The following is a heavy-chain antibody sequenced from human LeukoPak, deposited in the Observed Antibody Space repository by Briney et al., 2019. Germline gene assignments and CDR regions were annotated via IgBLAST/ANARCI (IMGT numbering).Heavy chain of an antibody. D-gene: IGHD3-9*01. V-gene: IGHV4-34*01. CDR1: GGSFSGYY. Sequence: PSETLSLTCAVYGGSFSGYYWSWIRQPPGKGLEWIGEINHSGSTNYNPSLKSRVTISVDTSKNQFSLKLSSVTAADTAVYYCASFRRIGRYDILTGYPSWWGQGTLVTVSS. CDR3: ASFRRIGRYDILTGYPSW. CDR2: INHSGST. J-gene: IGHJ4*02.